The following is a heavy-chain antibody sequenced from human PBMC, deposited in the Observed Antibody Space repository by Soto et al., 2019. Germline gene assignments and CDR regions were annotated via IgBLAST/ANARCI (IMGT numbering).Heavy chain of an antibody. J-gene: IGHJ4*02. CDR1: GGSISSYY. CDR2: IYYSGST. Sequence: SETLSLTCTVSGGSISSYYWSWIRQPPGKGLEWIGYIYYSGSTNYNPSLKSRVTISVDTSKNQFSLKLSSVTAADTAVYYCAGDVLAGTGEDYWGQGTLVTVSS. CDR3: AGDVLAGTGEDY. V-gene: IGHV4-59*12. D-gene: IGHD6-19*01.